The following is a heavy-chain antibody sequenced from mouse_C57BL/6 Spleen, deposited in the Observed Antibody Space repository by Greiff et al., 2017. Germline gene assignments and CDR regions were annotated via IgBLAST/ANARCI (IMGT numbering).Heavy chain of an antibody. Sequence: VQVVESGPGLVAPSQSLSITCTVSGFSLTSYGVSWVRQPPGKGLEWLGVIWGDGSTNYHSALISRLSISKDNSKSQVFLKLNSLQTDDTATYYCAKNSNLNYYGSSSWFAYWGQGTLVTVSA. V-gene: IGHV2-3*01. J-gene: IGHJ3*01. CDR2: IWGDGST. CDR1: GFSLTSYG. CDR3: AKNSNLNYYGSSSWFAY. D-gene: IGHD1-1*01.